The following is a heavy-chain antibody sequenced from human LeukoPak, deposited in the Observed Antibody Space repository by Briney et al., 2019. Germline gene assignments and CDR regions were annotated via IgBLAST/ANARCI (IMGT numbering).Heavy chain of an antibody. Sequence: GGSLRLSCAASGFTFSSYSMNWVRQAPGKGLEWVSAIYSGGSTYYADSVKGRFTISSDNSKNTLYLQMNSLRAEDTAVYYCARGSPPFDPWGQGTLVTVSS. D-gene: IGHD3-10*01. V-gene: IGHV3-53*01. CDR1: GFTFSSYS. CDR3: ARGSPPFDP. CDR2: IYSGGST. J-gene: IGHJ5*02.